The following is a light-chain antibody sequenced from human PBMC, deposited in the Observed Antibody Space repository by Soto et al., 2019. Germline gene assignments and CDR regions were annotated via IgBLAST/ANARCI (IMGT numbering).Light chain of an antibody. CDR1: SSDVGRYNY. Sequence: QSALTQPPSASGAPGQSVTISCTGTSSDVGRYNYVSWYQHHPGKAPKLMIFEVSKRPSGVPDRFSGSKSGNTASLTVSGLQADDEADYYCSSYGGSNHFVFGGGTKLTVL. J-gene: IGLJ3*02. CDR2: EVS. CDR3: SSYGGSNHFV. V-gene: IGLV2-8*01.